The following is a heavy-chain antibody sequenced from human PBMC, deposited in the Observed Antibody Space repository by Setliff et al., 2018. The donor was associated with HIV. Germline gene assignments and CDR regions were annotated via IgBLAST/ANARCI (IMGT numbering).Heavy chain of an antibody. V-gene: IGHV1-3*04. CDR2: IDTDNGYR. D-gene: IGHD3-16*01. Sequence: SVKVSCKVSGYTFSEYAIHWVRQAHGQRLEWIGRIDTDNGYRRYSPKLQGRVTITKDTSANTAYMELRGLRSEDTAVYYCARRLGATVFYYFDYWGQGTLVTV. J-gene: IGHJ4*02. CDR3: ARRLGATVFYYFDY. CDR1: GYTFSEYA.